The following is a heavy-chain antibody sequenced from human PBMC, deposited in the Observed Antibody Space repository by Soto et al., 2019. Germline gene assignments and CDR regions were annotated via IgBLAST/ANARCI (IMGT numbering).Heavy chain of an antibody. CDR1: GGSISSYY. CDR3: ARLEGYCTNGVCYPIWFDP. CDR2: IYYSGST. Sequence: SETLSLTCTVSGGSISSYYWSWIRQPPGKGLEWIGYIYYSGSTNYNPSLKSRVTISVDTSKNQFSLKLSSVTAADTAVYYCARLEGYCTNGVCYPIWFDPWGQGTLVTVSS. D-gene: IGHD2-8*01. V-gene: IGHV4-59*01. J-gene: IGHJ5*02.